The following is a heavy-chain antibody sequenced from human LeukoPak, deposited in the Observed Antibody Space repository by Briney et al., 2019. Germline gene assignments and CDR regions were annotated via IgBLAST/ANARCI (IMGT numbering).Heavy chain of an antibody. Sequence: SETLSLTCTVSGGSVSSGSYYWSWIRQPPGKGLEWIGYIYYSGSTNYNPSLKSRVTISVDTSKNQFSLKLSSVTAADTAVYYCARASPRGEMATIVLGYWGQGTLVTASS. J-gene: IGHJ4*02. CDR3: ARASPRGEMATIVLGY. CDR2: IYYSGST. D-gene: IGHD5-24*01. CDR1: GGSVSSGSYY. V-gene: IGHV4-61*01.